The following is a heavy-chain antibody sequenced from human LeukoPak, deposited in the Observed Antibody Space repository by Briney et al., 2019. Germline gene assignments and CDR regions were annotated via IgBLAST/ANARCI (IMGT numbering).Heavy chain of an antibody. CDR1: GGSISSYY. V-gene: IGHV4-59*01. CDR2: IYYSGST. Sequence: SETLSLTSTVAGGSISSYYWSWIRQPPGKGLEWIGYIYYSGSTNYNPSLKSRVTISVDTSKNQFSLKLSSVTAADTAVYYCARGGGGSYGFDYWGQGTLVTVSS. D-gene: IGHD1-26*01. CDR3: ARGGGGSYGFDY. J-gene: IGHJ4*02.